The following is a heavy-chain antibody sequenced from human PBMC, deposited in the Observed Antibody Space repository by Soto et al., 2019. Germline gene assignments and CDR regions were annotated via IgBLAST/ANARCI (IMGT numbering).Heavy chain of an antibody. CDR3: ARNESSNIYGMDV. CDR1: GFTFSSYS. CDR2: ISSSSFSI. Sequence: GGSLRLSCAASGFTFSSYSMNWVRQAPGKGLEWVSSISSSSFSINYADSVKGRFSISRDNAQNSLHLQMNNLRAEDTAVYYCARNESSNIYGMDVWDQETTVTVSS. J-gene: IGHJ6*01. V-gene: IGHV3-21*01. D-gene: IGHD6-6*01.